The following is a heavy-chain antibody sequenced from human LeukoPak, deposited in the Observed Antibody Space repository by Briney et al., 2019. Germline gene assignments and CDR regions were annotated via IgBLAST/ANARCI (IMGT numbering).Heavy chain of an antibody. V-gene: IGHV1-46*01. J-gene: IGHJ5*02. CDR1: GYTFTSYY. D-gene: IGHD6-19*01. Sequence: GASVKVSCKASGYTFTSYYMHWVRQDPGQGLEWMGVINPSGGSTSYAQKFQGRVTMTRDTSTSTVYMELSSLRSEDTAVYYCARIAVAGTRYNWFDPWGQGTLVTVSS. CDR2: INPSGGST. CDR3: ARIAVAGTRYNWFDP.